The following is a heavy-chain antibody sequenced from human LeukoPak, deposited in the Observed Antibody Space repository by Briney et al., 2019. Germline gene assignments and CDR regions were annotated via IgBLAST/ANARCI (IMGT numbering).Heavy chain of an antibody. CDR2: IKQDGSER. D-gene: IGHD5-18*01. J-gene: IGHJ4*02. Sequence: GGSLRLSRAASEFTLSNYWMSWVRQDPGKGLEWVANIKQDGSERNYVDSVKGRFTISRDNAKNSLYLQMNSLRAEDTAIYYCASEGEVGYGYFHWGQGTLVTVSS. V-gene: IGHV3-7*01. CDR1: EFTLSNYW. CDR3: ASEGEVGYGYFH.